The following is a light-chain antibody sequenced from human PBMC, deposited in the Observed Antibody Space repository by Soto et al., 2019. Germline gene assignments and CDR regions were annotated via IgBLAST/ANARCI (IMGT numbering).Light chain of an antibody. CDR2: DVS. Sequence: QSVLTQPASVSGSPGQSITISFTGTSSDVGAYNYVSWYQQHPGKAPKLMIYDVSNRPSGVSNRFSGSKSGNTASLTISGLQAEDEADYYCSSYTRTSTYVFGAGTKVTVL. CDR1: SSDVGAYNY. CDR3: SSYTRTSTYV. V-gene: IGLV2-14*01. J-gene: IGLJ1*01.